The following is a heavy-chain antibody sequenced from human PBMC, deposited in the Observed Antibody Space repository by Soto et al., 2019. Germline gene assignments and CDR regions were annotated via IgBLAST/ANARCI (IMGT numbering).Heavy chain of an antibody. CDR1: GFSLSTSGVG. J-gene: IGHJ4*02. CDR2: IYWDDDK. CDR3: AHDYCSSTDCYGQPSLFDY. Sequence: QITLKESGPTLVRPTQTLTLTCTFSGFSLSTSGVGVGWIRQPPGKALEWLALIYWDDDKCYSPSLKSMLTITTDASKNHLILTMTNMGPVDTATYSCAHDYCSSTDCYGQPSLFDYWGQGTLVTFSS. V-gene: IGHV2-5*02. D-gene: IGHD2-2*01.